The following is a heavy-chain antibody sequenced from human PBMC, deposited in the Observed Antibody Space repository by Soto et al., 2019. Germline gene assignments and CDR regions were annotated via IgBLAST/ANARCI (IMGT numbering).Heavy chain of an antibody. CDR1: GACMRTGGYY. J-gene: IGHJ5*01. CDR2: IYYTGRT. V-gene: IGHV4-31*03. Sequence: TLSLTCTVAGACMRTGGYYWSWIRQHRGKGLEWLGYIYYTGRTYYNPYLKNRLTMSVDMSKSQFSLKLTSLTAEDTAVYYCAKDPSPQPTTVVTPGWFDSWGQGILVTVSS. CDR3: AKDPSPQPTTVVTPGWFDS. D-gene: IGHD4-17*01.